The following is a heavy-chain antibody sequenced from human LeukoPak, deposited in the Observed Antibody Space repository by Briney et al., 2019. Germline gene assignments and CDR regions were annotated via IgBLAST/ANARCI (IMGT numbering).Heavy chain of an antibody. CDR3: ATDLDFRFHS. J-gene: IGHJ4*02. Sequence: GGSLRLSCAASGFTFSDYYMHWVRQAPGKGLVWVSRIKTDGSQTNYADSVKGRFTISRDNAKNTLYLQMNSLSAEDTAVYYCATDLDFRFHSWGQGTLVTVSS. CDR2: IKTDGSQT. V-gene: IGHV3-74*01. CDR1: GFTFSDYY.